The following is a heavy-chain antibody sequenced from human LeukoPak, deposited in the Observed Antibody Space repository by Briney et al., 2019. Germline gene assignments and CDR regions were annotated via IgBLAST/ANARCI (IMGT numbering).Heavy chain of an antibody. CDR3: TRQRFRFQYVPH. J-gene: IGHJ1*01. Sequence: SETLSLTCNVSGDSISSGIHSWSWIRQPAGKGLEYIGRIYTSGSTNYSPSLKSRVTISVDTSKNQFSLKLTSVTVADTAMYFCTRQRFRFQYVPHWGQGTLLIVSS. D-gene: IGHD3-16*01. CDR1: GDSISSGIHS. V-gene: IGHV4-61*02. CDR2: IYTSGST.